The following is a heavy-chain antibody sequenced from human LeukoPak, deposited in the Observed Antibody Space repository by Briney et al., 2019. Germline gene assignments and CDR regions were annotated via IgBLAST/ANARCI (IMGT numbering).Heavy chain of an antibody. CDR1: GGSISSGGYY. V-gene: IGHV4-30-2*01. Sequence: SETLFLTCTVSGGSISSGGYYWSWIRQPPGKGLEWIGYIYHSGSTYYNPSLKSRVTISVDRSKNLFSLKLSSVTAADTAVYYCARQPNCSGGSCYLNWFDPWGQGTLVTVSS. CDR2: IYHSGST. CDR3: ARQPNCSGGSCYLNWFDP. D-gene: IGHD2-15*01. J-gene: IGHJ5*02.